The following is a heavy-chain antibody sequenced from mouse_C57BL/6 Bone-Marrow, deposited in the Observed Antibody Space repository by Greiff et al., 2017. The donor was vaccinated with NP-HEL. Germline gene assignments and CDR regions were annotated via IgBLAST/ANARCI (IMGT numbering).Heavy chain of an antibody. V-gene: IGHV14-3*01. Sequence: VQLQQSVAELVRPGASVKLSCTASGFNIKNTYMHWVKQRPEQGLEWIGRIDPANGTTTYAPKFKGKATITADTSSNTAYLQLSSLTSEYTAIYYCARRGLRRGYYAMDYWGQGTSVTVSS. CDR1: GFNIKNTY. D-gene: IGHD2-12*01. J-gene: IGHJ4*01. CDR2: IDPANGTT. CDR3: ARRGLRRGYYAMDY.